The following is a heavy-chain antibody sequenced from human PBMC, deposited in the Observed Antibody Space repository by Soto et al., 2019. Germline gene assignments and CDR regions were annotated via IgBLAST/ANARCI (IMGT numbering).Heavy chain of an antibody. CDR1: GFTFGSYA. V-gene: IGHV3-23*01. D-gene: IGHD1-20*01. Sequence: EVQVLESGGGLVHPGGSLRLSCAASGFTFGSYAMTWVRQAPGKGLAWVSSISGTGVGTIYADSVRGRFTISRDTSKNTLYLEMHSLRVEDTAVYYCAKGASKYHWNYCDYWGPGTLVTVSS. J-gene: IGHJ4*01. CDR2: ISGTGVGT. CDR3: AKGASKYHWNYCDY.